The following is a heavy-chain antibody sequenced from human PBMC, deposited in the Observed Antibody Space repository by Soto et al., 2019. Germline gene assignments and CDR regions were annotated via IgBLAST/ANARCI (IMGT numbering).Heavy chain of an antibody. D-gene: IGHD2-15*01. CDR1: GFSFSDAW. V-gene: IGHV3-15*07. CDR3: TRGGPLGNYFDY. CDR2: IKWSSHTGAV. J-gene: IGHJ4*02. Sequence: EVQLVESGGGLVKPGGSLRLSCAASGFSFSDAWMNWVRQAPGKGLEWVGRIKWSSHTGAVDYAAPVKGRFTISRDNSKNTLYLHLNGPSTEDTAVYYCTRGGPLGNYFDYWGQGTLVTVSS.